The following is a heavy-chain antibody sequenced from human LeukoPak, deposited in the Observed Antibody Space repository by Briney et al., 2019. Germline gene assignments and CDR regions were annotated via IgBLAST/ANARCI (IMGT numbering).Heavy chain of an antibody. J-gene: IGHJ4*02. Sequence: PSETLSLTCAVYGGSFSSYYWSWIRQPAGKGLEWIGRIYTSGSTNYNPSLKSRVTISVDTSKNQFSLKLSSVTAADTAVYYCARGRAYCGGDCYPHWGQGTLVTVSS. CDR3: ARGRAYCGGDCYPH. D-gene: IGHD2-21*02. CDR2: IYTSGST. V-gene: IGHV4-59*10. CDR1: GGSFSSYY.